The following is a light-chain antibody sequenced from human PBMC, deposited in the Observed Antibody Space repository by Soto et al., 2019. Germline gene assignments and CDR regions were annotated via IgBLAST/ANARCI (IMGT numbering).Light chain of an antibody. Sequence: IVLTQSPGTLSLSPGDRATLSCRASQSVANNFLAWYQQNPGQAPRLLIYDASSRATGIPDRFSGSGSGTDFTLTINRLEPEDFAVYYCQHYGSSPTFGGGTKVEIK. J-gene: IGKJ4*01. V-gene: IGKV3-20*01. CDR1: QSVANNF. CDR2: DAS. CDR3: QHYGSSPT.